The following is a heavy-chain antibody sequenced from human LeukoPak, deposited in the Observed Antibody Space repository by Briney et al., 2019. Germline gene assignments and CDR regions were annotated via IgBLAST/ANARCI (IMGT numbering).Heavy chain of an antibody. D-gene: IGHD3-10*01. CDR3: ARDGVTPGSSDYYYYGMDV. J-gene: IGHJ6*02. CDR1: GGSITSHY. Sequence: SETLSLTCTVSGGSITSHYWSWIRQPPGKGLEWIGYIYYTGTTNYNPALKSRVTLSLDTSTNQLSLKLSSVTAADTAVYYCARDGVTPGSSDYYYYGMDVWGQGTTVTVSS. CDR2: IYYTGTT. V-gene: IGHV4-59*11.